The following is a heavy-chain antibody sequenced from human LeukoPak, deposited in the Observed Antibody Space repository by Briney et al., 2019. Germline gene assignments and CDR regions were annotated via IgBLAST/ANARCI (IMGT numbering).Heavy chain of an antibody. CDR1: GYIFTGYY. D-gene: IGHD3-9*01. V-gene: IGHV1-2*02. CDR3: ARVQYYNILTGSFQY. Sequence: ASVKVSCKASGYIFTGYYLHWVRQAPGQGLESMGWINPDSGDTNFAQKFQGRVSMTRDTSISTAYMELSRLRPDDTAYYYCARVQYYNILTGSFQYWGQGTLVTVSS. CDR2: INPDSGDT. J-gene: IGHJ4*02.